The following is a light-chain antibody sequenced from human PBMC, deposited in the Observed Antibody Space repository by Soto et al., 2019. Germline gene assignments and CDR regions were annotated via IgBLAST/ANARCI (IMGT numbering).Light chain of an antibody. CDR3: SSYTITSGYV. J-gene: IGLJ1*01. CDR2: EVS. V-gene: IGLV2-14*01. Sequence: QSALTQPASVSGSPGQSITIYCTGTRSDVGGYNYVSWYQQHPGKAPKLMIYEVSDRPSGLSNRFSGSKSGNTASLTISGLQAEDEADYYCSSYTITSGYVFGTGTKLTVL. CDR1: RSDVGGYNY.